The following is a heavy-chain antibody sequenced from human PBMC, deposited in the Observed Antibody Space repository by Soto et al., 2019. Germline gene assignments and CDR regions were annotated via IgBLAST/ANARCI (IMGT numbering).Heavy chain of an antibody. J-gene: IGHJ5*02. D-gene: IGHD6-19*01. CDR2: IYSGGST. V-gene: IGHV3-66*01. Sequence: PGGSLRLSCAASGFTVSSNYMSWVRQAPGKRLEWVSVIYSGGSTYYADSVKGRFTISRDNSKNTLYLQMNSLRAEDTAVYYCARDVSSGSPRGGPNWFDPWGQGTLVTVSS. CDR1: GFTVSSNY. CDR3: ARDVSSGSPRGGPNWFDP.